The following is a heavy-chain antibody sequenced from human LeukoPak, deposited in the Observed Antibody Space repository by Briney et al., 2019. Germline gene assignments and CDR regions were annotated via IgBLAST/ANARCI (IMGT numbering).Heavy chain of an antibody. Sequence: SETLSLTCAVYGGSFSGYYWSWIRQPPGKGLEWIGEINHSGSTNYNPSLKSRVTISVDTSKNQFSLKLSSVTAADTAVYYCARGRRDDYVWGSYRYATLDYWGQGTLVTVSS. D-gene: IGHD3-16*02. J-gene: IGHJ4*02. V-gene: IGHV4-34*01. CDR3: ARGRRDDYVWGSYRYATLDY. CDR2: INHSGST. CDR1: GGSFSGYY.